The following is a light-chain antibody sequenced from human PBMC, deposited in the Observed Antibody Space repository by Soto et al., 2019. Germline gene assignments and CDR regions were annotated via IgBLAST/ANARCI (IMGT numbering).Light chain of an antibody. CDR2: DVG. Sequence: QSALTQPPSASGSPGQSVTISCTGTSSDVGNYNYVSWYQQHPGKVPKLMIYDVGKRPSGVPDRFSGSKSGNTASLTVSGLQAEDEADYYCSSHAGYNNPFVFGTGTKLTVL. CDR1: SSDVGNYNY. J-gene: IGLJ1*01. V-gene: IGLV2-8*01. CDR3: SSHAGYNNPFV.